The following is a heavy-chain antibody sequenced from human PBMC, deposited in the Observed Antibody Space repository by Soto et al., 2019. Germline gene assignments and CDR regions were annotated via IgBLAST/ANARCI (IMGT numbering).Heavy chain of an antibody. CDR1: GYTFTSYG. CDR2: ISAYNGNT. J-gene: IGHJ6*02. D-gene: IGHD3-22*01. V-gene: IGHV1-18*01. Sequence: QVQLVQSGAEVKKRGASVKVSCKASGYTFTSYGISWVRQAPGQGLEWMGWISAYNGNTNYAQKLQGRVTMTTDTSTSTAYMEPRSLRSDDTAVYYSARLVDNYYDSSGYYLGYYYYGMDVWGQGTTVTVSS. CDR3: ARLVDNYYDSSGYYLGYYYYGMDV.